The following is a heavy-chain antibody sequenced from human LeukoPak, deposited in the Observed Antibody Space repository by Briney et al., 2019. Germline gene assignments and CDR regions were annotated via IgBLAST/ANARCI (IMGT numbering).Heavy chain of an antibody. Sequence: ASVKVSCKASGGTFTSYDINWVRQATGQGLEWMGWMNPNSGNTGYAQKFQGRVTMTRNTSISTAYMELSSLRSEDTAVYYCARKRSLEVGLHPFDYWGQGTLVTVSS. J-gene: IGHJ4*02. CDR1: GGTFTSYD. V-gene: IGHV1-8*01. CDR2: MNPNSGNT. CDR3: ARKRSLEVGLHPFDY.